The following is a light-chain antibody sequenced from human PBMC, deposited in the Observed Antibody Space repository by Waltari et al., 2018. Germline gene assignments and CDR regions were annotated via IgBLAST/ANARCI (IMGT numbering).Light chain of an antibody. V-gene: IGKV1-5*03. CDR2: KGS. CDR3: QHYNSFSALFT. J-gene: IGKJ3*01. CDR1: QSISRW. Sequence: DIQLTQSPSTVSASVGDRVTSTCRASQSISRWLAWYQQKPGKAPKLLIHKGSSLQSGVPSRFSGSGSGTEFTLNITSLQPDDFATYYCQHYNSFSALFTFGPGTQVDIK.